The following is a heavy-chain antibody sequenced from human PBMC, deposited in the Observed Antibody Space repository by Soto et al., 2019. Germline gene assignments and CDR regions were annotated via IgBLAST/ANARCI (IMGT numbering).Heavy chain of an antibody. Sequence: QVQLQESGPGLVKPSQTLSLTCTVSGGSISSGDYYWSCIRQPPGKGLEWIGYIYYSGSTYYNPSLKSRVTISVDTSKNQFSLKLSSVTAADTAVYYCARDPLITMVRGVYYYYGMDVWGQGTTVTVSS. CDR2: IYYSGST. J-gene: IGHJ6*02. CDR1: GGSISSGDYY. V-gene: IGHV4-30-4*01. D-gene: IGHD3-10*01. CDR3: ARDPLITMVRGVYYYYGMDV.